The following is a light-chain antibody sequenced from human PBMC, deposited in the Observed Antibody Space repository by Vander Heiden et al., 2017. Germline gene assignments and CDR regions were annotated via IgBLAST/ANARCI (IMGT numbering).Light chain of an antibody. Sequence: DIQMTQSPSTLSASVGDRVSITCRAGQSISLWVAWYQVKPGKAPKLLIYDASNLESGVPLRFSGGGSGTEFTLTISSLQPDDFATYYCLQYDSYSPTFGQWTRLEIK. CDR3: LQYDSYSPT. CDR1: QSISLW. J-gene: IGKJ2*01. V-gene: IGKV1-5*01. CDR2: DAS.